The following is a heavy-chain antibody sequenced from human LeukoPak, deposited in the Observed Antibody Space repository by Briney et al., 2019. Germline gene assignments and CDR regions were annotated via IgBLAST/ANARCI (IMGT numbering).Heavy chain of an antibody. CDR1: GGTFSSYA. J-gene: IGHJ6*03. CDR2: IIPIFGTA. V-gene: IGHV1-69*05. Sequence: GSSVKVSCKASGGTFSSYAISWVRQAPGQGLEWMGGIIPIFGTANYAQKFQGRVTITTDESTSTAYMELSSLRSEDTAVYYCAKVETYCSSTSCYWGGYYMDVWGKGTTVTVSS. CDR3: AKVETYCSSTSCYWGGYYMDV. D-gene: IGHD2-2*01.